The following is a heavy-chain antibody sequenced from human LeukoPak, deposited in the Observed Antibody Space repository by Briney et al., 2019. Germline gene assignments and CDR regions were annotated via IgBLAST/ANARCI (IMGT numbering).Heavy chain of an antibody. D-gene: IGHD2-2*01. J-gene: IGHJ6*03. CDR2: IPYDGSQN. Sequence: PGGSLRLSCAASDFPFIGYTMHWVRQAPGKGLEWVAGIPYDGSQNSYADSVKGRFTISRDNAKNSLYLQMNSLRAEDTAVYYCARVGSSPREALYYYYYYMDVWGKGTTVTISS. V-gene: IGHV3-30*04. CDR3: ARVGSSPREALYYYYYYMDV. CDR1: DFPFIGYT.